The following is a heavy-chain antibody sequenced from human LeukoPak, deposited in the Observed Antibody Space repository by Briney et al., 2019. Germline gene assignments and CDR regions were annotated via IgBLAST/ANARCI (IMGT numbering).Heavy chain of an antibody. J-gene: IGHJ3*02. Sequence: SETLSLTCTASGGSISSYYWSWIRQPPGKGLEWIGCIYHSGSTYYNPSLKSRVTISVDTSKNQFSLKLSSVTAADTAVYYCARLEYSSSWYWDDAFDIWGQGTMVTVSS. CDR3: ARLEYSSSWYWDDAFDI. CDR2: IYHSGST. CDR1: GGSISSYY. D-gene: IGHD6-13*01. V-gene: IGHV4-59*12.